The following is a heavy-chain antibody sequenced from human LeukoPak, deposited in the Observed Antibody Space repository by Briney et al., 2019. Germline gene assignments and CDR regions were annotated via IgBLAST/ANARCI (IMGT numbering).Heavy chain of an antibody. CDR2: IIPILGIA. D-gene: IGHD2-2*01. CDR1: GGTFSSYA. CDR3: ARAYCSSTSCPRLEYYYYYGMDV. Sequence: VASVKVSCKASGGTFSSYAISWVRQAPGQGLEWMGRIIPILGIANYAQKFQGRVTITADKSTSTAYMELSSLRSEDTAVYYCARAYCSSTSCPRLEYYYYYGMDVWGQGTTVTVSS. J-gene: IGHJ6*02. V-gene: IGHV1-69*04.